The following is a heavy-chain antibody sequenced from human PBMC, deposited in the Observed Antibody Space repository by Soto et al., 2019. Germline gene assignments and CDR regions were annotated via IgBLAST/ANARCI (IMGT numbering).Heavy chain of an antibody. D-gene: IGHD3-10*01. CDR1: GGSISSGGYS. Sequence: LSLTCAVSGGSISSGGYSWSWIRQPPGKGLEWIGYIYHSGSTYYNPSLKSRVTISVDRSKNQFSLKLSSVTAADTAVYYCASSMDNWFDPWGQGTLVTVSS. V-gene: IGHV4-30-2*01. CDR2: IYHSGST. CDR3: ASSMDNWFDP. J-gene: IGHJ5*02.